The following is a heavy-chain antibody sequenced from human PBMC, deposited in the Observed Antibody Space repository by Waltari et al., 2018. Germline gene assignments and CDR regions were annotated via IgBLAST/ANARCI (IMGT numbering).Heavy chain of an antibody. D-gene: IGHD1-26*01. Sequence: QVQLVQSGAEVKKPGSSVKVSCKASGGTFSSYAISWVRQAPGQGLEWMGGIIPIFGTANYAQKFQGRVTITADESTSTAYMELSSLRSEDTAVYYCASFILVGATTYPYYYGMDVWGQGTTVTVSS. J-gene: IGHJ6*02. CDR3: ASFILVGATTYPYYYGMDV. CDR1: GGTFSSYA. V-gene: IGHV1-69*13. CDR2: IIPIFGTA.